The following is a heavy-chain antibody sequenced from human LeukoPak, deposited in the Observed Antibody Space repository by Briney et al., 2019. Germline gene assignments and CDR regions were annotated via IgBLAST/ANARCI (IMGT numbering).Heavy chain of an antibody. V-gene: IGHV3-30*04. Sequence: GGGLRLSPAPSVFTPITYAMRWVCPAPGEGLESGSVISYVGSTTYYAASVKGRFTISRDHAKNTLYLQMNSLRAEDTAVYYCAKSFDFWSGPSPIPNPFDSCGQGTLVSVSS. CDR2: ISYVGSTT. D-gene: IGHD3-3*01. CDR1: VFTPITYA. J-gene: IGHJ4*02. CDR3: AKSFDFWSGPSPIPNPFDS.